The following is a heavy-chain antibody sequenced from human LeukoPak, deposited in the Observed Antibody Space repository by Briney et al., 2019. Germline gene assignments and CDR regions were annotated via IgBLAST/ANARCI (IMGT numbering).Heavy chain of an antibody. CDR3: ARGRTTVTPFDY. J-gene: IGHJ4*02. CDR1: GGFISSSNW. CDR2: IYHSGST. Sequence: SETLSLTCAVSGGFISSSNWWSWVRQPPGKGLEWIGEIYHSGSTNYNPSLKSRVTISVDRSKNQFSLKLSSVTAADTAVYYCARGRTTVTPFDYWGQGTLVTVSS. D-gene: IGHD4-11*01. V-gene: IGHV4-4*02.